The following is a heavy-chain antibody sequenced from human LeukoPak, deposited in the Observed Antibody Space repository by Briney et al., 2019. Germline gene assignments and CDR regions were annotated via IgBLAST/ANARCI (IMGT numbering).Heavy chain of an antibody. J-gene: IGHJ4*02. CDR1: GFTFNSYT. V-gene: IGHV3-30-3*01. Sequence: GGSLRLSCAGSGFTFNSYTMHWVRQTPGKGLDWVAIISYDGSNKYYADSVQGRFTISRDNSKNTLYLQMNSLRAEDTAVYYCAKEVGYFDYWGQGTLVTVSS. CDR2: ISYDGSNK. CDR3: AKEVGYFDY. D-gene: IGHD1-26*01.